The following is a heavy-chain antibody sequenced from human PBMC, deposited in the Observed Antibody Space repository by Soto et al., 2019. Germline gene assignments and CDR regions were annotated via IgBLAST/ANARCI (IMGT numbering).Heavy chain of an antibody. CDR2: ISGSGGST. J-gene: IGHJ4*02. CDR3: ARGTGLWFGESYYYFDY. CDR1: GFTFSSYA. Sequence: PGGSLRLSCAASGFTFSSYAMSWVRQAPGKGLEWVSAISGSGGSTYYADSVEGRFTISGDNSKNTLYLQMNSLRAEDTAVYYCARGTGLWFGESYYYFDYWGQGTLVTVSS. V-gene: IGHV3-23*01. D-gene: IGHD3-10*01.